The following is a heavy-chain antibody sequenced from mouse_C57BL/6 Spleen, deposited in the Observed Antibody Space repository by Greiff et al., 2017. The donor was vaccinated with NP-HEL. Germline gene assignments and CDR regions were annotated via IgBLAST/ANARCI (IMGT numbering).Heavy chain of an antibody. CDR2: IYPGSGST. D-gene: IGHD1-1*01. CDR3: ARGAGSSLYWYFDV. J-gene: IGHJ1*03. Sequence: QVQLQQPGAELVKPGASVKMSCKASGYTFTSYWITWVKQRPGQGLEWIGDIYPGSGSTNYNEKFKSKATLTVDTSSSTAYMQLSSLTSDDSAVYYCARGAGSSLYWYFDVWGTGTTVTVSS. CDR1: GYTFTSYW. V-gene: IGHV1-55*01.